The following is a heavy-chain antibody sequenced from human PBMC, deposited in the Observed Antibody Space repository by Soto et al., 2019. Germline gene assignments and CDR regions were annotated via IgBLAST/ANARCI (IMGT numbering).Heavy chain of an antibody. CDR1: GDSYSISTYS. Sequence: SETLSLTCNMSGDSYSISTYSWSWIRQPPGKALQWIGFIYQSGVTSYNPSLASRVSISLDRSNNQCSLKLKSVTAADTAVYFCAGMPYTSGLRFDPWGPGTLVTVPQ. CDR3: AGMPYTSGLRFDP. J-gene: IGHJ5*02. V-gene: IGHV4-30-2*01. CDR2: IYQSGVT. D-gene: IGHD6-19*01.